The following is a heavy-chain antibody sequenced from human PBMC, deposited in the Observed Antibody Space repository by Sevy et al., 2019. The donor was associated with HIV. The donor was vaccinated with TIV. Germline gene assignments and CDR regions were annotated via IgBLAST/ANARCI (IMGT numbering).Heavy chain of an antibody. V-gene: IGHV3-11*06. CDR2: ISSSSSYT. J-gene: IGHJ5*02. CDR1: GFTFSDYY. D-gene: IGHD6-13*01. Sequence: GGSLRLSCAASGFTFSDYYMSWIRQAPGKGLEWVSYISSSSSYTNYADSVKGRFTISRDNAKNSLYLQMNSQRAEDTAVYYCASVAIAAAGTRGGWFDPWGQGTLVTVSS. CDR3: ASVAIAAAGTRGGWFDP.